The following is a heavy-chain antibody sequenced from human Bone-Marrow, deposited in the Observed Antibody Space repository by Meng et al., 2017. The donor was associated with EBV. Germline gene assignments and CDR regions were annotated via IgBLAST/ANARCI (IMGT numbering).Heavy chain of an antibody. CDR3: ARGSHNFDY. D-gene: IGHD1-26*01. CDR1: GGTVSSNYSA. CDR2: TYYRSNWYT. J-gene: IGHJ4*02. Sequence: QVHLQQSGPGLVKPSQTLSLTCPISGGTVSSNYSAWNRLRPAQSRGLEGQRRTYYRSNWYTDHAVPVKSRITINPDPSKNQFSLQLNSVTPEYTAVYYCARGSHNFDYWGQGTLVTVSS. V-gene: IGHV6-1*01.